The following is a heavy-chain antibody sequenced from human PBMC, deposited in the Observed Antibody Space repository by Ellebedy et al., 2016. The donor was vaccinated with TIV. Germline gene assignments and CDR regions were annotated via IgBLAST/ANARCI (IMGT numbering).Heavy chain of an antibody. CDR1: GGSISSYY. CDR2: IYYSGST. J-gene: IGHJ4*02. Sequence: GSLRLXCTVSGGSISSYYWSWIRQPPGKGLEWIGYIYYSGSTNYNPSLKSRVTISVDTSKNQFSLKLSSVTAADTAVYYCARLDGEPIAAFYFDYWGQGTLVTVSS. D-gene: IGHD6-6*01. V-gene: IGHV4-59*08. CDR3: ARLDGEPIAAFYFDY.